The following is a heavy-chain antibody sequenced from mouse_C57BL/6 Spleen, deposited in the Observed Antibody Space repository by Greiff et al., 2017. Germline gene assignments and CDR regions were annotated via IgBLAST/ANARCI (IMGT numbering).Heavy chain of an antibody. D-gene: IGHD1-1*01. CDR1: GYTFTDYE. CDR2: IDPETGGT. Sequence: VQVVESGAELVRPGASVTLSCKASGYTFTDYEMHWVKQTPVHGLEWIGAIDPETGGTAYNQKFKGKAILTADKSSSTAYMELRSLTSEDSAVYYCTRPRSSYYFDYWGQGTTLTVSS. CDR3: TRPRSSYYFDY. V-gene: IGHV1-15*01. J-gene: IGHJ2*01.